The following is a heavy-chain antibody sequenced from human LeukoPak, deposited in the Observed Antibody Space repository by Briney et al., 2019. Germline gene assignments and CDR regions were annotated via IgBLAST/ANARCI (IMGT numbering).Heavy chain of an antibody. CDR3: AEILSGYSYGYVGVDIDY. CDR1: GFTFSSYA. D-gene: IGHD5-18*01. V-gene: IGHV3-23*01. CDR2: ISASGGST. J-gene: IGHJ4*02. Sequence: GGSLRLSCAASGFTFSSYAMSWVRQAPGKGLEWVSVISASGGSTYYADSVKGRFTISRDNSKNTLYLQMNSLRAEDTAVYYCAEILSGYSYGYVGVDIDYWGQGTLVTASS.